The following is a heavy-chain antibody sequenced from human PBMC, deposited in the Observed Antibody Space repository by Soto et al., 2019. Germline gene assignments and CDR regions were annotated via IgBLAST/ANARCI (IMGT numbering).Heavy chain of an antibody. D-gene: IGHD3-3*01. CDR1: GFTFSNSA. J-gene: IGHJ6*03. CDR3: AARSGYSTSYYYMDV. CDR2: IVVGSGNT. Sequence: QMQLEQSGPEAKKPGTTVKVSCKASGFTFSNSAIQWVRQTRGQRLEWIGWIVVGSGNTNYARELHGRVTITRDMSTSAAHMELSSLRSEDTAIYYCAARSGYSTSYYYMDVWGEGTTATVAS. V-gene: IGHV1-58*02.